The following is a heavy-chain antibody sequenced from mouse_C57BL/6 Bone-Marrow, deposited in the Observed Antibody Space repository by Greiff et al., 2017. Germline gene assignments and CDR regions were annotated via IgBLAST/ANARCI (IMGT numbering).Heavy chain of an antibody. Sequence: VQLQQPGAELVMPGASVKLSCKASGYTFTSYWMHWVKQRPGQGLEWIGDIYPGSGSTNYNEKFKSKATLTVDTSSSTAYMQLSSLTSEDSAVYYCARWSNYFAWFAYWGQGTSVTVSS. CDR2: IYPGSGST. V-gene: IGHV1-55*01. J-gene: IGHJ4*01. CDR3: ARWSNYFAWFAY. D-gene: IGHD2-5*01. CDR1: GYTFTSYW.